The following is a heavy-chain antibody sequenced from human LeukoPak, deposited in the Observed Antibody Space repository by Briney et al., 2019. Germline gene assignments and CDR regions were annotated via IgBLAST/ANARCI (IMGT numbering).Heavy chain of an antibody. CDR2: ISPSSTSM. CDR3: ARDAASGNNWFDP. J-gene: IGHJ5*02. V-gene: IGHV3-48*01. D-gene: IGHD3-3*01. CDR1: GFTFSSYA. Sequence: GGSLRLSCAASGFTFSSYAMNWVRQAPGKGLEWVSYISPSSTSMYYADSVRGRFTISRDNARNSLYLQMNSLSTEDTALYYCARDAASGNNWFDPWGQGTLVTVSS.